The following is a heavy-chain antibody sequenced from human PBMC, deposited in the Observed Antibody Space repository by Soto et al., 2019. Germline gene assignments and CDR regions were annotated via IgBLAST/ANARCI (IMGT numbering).Heavy chain of an antibody. D-gene: IGHD6-19*01. CDR2: ISRNGVTT. Sequence: GGSLRLSCSASGFTFSSYAMHWARQAPGKGLEYVSAISRNGVTTYYADSVKGRFTVSRDNSKNTLYLQMSGLRDEDTAVYYCVKDPKVAGNYYYYGMDVWGQGTTVTVSS. CDR3: VKDPKVAGNYYYYGMDV. V-gene: IGHV3-64D*08. J-gene: IGHJ6*02. CDR1: GFTFSSYA.